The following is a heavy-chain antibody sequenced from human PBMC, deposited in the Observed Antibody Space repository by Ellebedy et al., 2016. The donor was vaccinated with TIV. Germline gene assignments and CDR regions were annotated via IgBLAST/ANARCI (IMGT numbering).Heavy chain of an antibody. CDR3: ARDPAQEDFGAIDY. D-gene: IGHD3-16*01. CDR2: IWHDGNTK. V-gene: IGHV3-33*01. Sequence: GGSLRLXCAASGFTFSRYGMHWVRRTPGKGLEWVAVIWHDGNTKSYAVSLKGRFTISRDNSKNMLNLQMNSLRAEDSAVYYCARDPAQEDFGAIDYWGQGTLVTVSS. CDR1: GFTFSRYG. J-gene: IGHJ4*02.